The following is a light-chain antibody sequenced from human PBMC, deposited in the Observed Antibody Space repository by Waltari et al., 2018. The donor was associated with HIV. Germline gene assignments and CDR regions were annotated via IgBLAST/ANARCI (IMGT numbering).Light chain of an antibody. CDR3: TSYAGNNLV. J-gene: IGLJ2*01. CDR2: EVS. CDR1: RSDVGAYTY. Sequence: QSALTQPPPASGPRGQPVTLSCTGTRSDVGAYTYVPWYYKNPGKAPKLMISEVSERPSGVPDRFSGSKSGNTASLTVSGLQVEDEADYYCTSYAGNNLVFGGGTKMTVL. V-gene: IGLV2-8*01.